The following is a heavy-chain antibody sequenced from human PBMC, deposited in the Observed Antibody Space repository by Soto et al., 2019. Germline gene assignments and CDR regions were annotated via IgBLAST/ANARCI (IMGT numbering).Heavy chain of an antibody. CDR1: GFSFSSHA. J-gene: IGHJ4*02. V-gene: IGHV3-23*01. CDR3: AKDAKILDWLPTSYYYDF. CDR2: ISRSGNST. D-gene: IGHD3-9*01. Sequence: EVQVLDSGGGLAQPGGSLRLSCAASGFSFSSHAMSWVRQSPGKGLEWVSSISRSGNSTYSADSVRGRFTISRDNSKNTLYLQMNGLRAEDTAVYYCAKDAKILDWLPTSYYYDFWGQGTLVTVSS.